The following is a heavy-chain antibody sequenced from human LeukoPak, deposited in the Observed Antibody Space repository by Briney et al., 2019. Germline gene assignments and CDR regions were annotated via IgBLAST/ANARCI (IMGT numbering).Heavy chain of an antibody. J-gene: IGHJ4*02. CDR2: IYYSGST. CDR3: ARAWGAMVRGVIDY. CDR1: GGSFSGYY. D-gene: IGHD3-10*01. V-gene: IGHV4-34*09. Sequence: SETLSLTCAVYGGSFSGYYWSWIRQPPGKGLEWIGYIYYSGSTYYNPSLKSRVTISVDTSKNQFSLKLSSVTAADTAVYYCARAWGAMVRGVIDYWGQGTLVTVSS.